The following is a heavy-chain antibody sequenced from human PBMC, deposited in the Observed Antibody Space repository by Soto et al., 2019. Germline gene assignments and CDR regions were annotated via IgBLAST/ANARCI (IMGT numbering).Heavy chain of an antibody. CDR2: ISAYNCNT. CDR3: AREGSMVGDLLDYYGMYV. V-gene: IGHV1-18*01. J-gene: IGHJ6*02. CDR1: GYTFTSYG. Sequence: QVQLVQSGAEVKKPGASVRVSCKASGYTFTSYGVSWVRQTPRKGLEWRRWISAYNCNTNFAQKLQGRVTMTTDTSTSPAYMELRSLRSDAAAVYYCAREGSMVGDLLDYYGMYVWGQETTVTVSS. D-gene: IGHD3-10*01.